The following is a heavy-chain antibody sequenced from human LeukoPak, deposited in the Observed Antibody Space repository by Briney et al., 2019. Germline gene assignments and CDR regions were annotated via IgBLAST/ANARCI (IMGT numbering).Heavy chain of an antibody. Sequence: SETLSLTCAVYGGSFSGYYWSWIRDPPAKGLECMGEINHSGCTNYNPSLKSRVTISVDTSKNQFSLKLSSVTAATRAVYYCATQDVDTAMAHDYGGQATLVTVSS. J-gene: IGHJ4*02. CDR3: ATQDVDTAMAHDY. CDR2: INHSGCT. CDR1: GGSFSGYY. D-gene: IGHD5-18*01. V-gene: IGHV4-34*01.